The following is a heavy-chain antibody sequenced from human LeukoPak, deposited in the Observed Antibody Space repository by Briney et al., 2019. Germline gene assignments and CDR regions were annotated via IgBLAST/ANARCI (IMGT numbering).Heavy chain of an antibody. D-gene: IGHD3-10*01. CDR1: EYSFTSYW. CDR2: IIPIFGTA. CDR3: AYYGSGSYYSPFDY. V-gene: IGHV1-69*01. J-gene: IGHJ4*02. Sequence: RISCKGSEYSFTSYWISWVRQAPGQGLEWMGGIIPIFGTANYAQKFQGRVTITADESTSTAYMELSSLRSEDTAVYYCAYYGSGSYYSPFDYWGQGTLVTVSS.